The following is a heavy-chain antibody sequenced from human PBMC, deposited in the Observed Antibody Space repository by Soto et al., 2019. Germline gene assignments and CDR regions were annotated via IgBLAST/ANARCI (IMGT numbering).Heavy chain of an antibody. J-gene: IGHJ6*02. Sequence: PGGSLRLSCAASGFTFSSYAMSWVRQAPGKGLEWVSAISGSGGSTYYADSVKGRFTISRDNSKNTLYLQMNSLRAEDTAVYYCAKASKSSGWKDRLQGDYYYGMDVWGQGTTVTVSS. V-gene: IGHV3-23*01. CDR2: ISGSGGST. CDR1: GFTFSSYA. D-gene: IGHD6-19*01. CDR3: AKASKSSGWKDRLQGDYYYGMDV.